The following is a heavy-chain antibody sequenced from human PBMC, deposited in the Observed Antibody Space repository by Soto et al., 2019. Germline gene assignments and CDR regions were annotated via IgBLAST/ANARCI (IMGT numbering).Heavy chain of an antibody. V-gene: IGHV3-15*07. D-gene: IGHD5-18*01. CDR1: GFTFSNAW. J-gene: IGHJ3*02. Sequence: GGSLRLSCAASGFTFSNAWMNWVRQAPGKGLEWVGRIKSKTDGGTTDYAAPVKGRFTISRDDSKNTLYLQMNSLKTEDTAVYYCTTDVGYTDDAFDIWGQGTMVTVSS. CDR2: IKSKTDGGTT. CDR3: TTDVGYTDDAFDI.